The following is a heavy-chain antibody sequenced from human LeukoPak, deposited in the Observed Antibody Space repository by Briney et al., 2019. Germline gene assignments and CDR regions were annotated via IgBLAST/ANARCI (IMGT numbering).Heavy chain of an antibody. V-gene: IGHV1-69*05. CDR2: IIPIFGTA. J-gene: IGHJ5*02. CDR3: ARAGLELREIDP. CDR1: GGTFSSYA. Sequence: SVKVSCKASGGTFSSYAISWVRQAPGQGLEWMGRIIPIFGTANYAQKFQGRVTITTDEFTSTAYMELSSLRSEDTAVYYCARAGLELREIDPWGQGTLVTVSS. D-gene: IGHD1-7*01.